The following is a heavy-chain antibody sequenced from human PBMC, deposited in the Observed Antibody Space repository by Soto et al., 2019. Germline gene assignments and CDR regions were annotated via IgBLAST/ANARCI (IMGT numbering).Heavy chain of an antibody. V-gene: IGHV3-33*01. J-gene: IGHJ4*02. Sequence: QVQLVESGGGVVQPGRSLRLSCAAPGFTFTNYGMHWVRQAPGKGLGWVAVIWYDGSNKYYADSVKGRFTISKDNSQNTLHLQMNNLRAEDTAMYYCTRDPYGGSRYYFDSWGQGTLVTVSS. D-gene: IGHD1-26*01. CDR1: GFTFTNYG. CDR2: IWYDGSNK. CDR3: TRDPYGGSRYYFDS.